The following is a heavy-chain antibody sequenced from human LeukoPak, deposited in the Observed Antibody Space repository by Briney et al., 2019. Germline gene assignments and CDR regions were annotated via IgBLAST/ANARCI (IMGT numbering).Heavy chain of an antibody. V-gene: IGHV3-21*01. Sequence: GGSLRLSCAGSGFTFSGYNMNWVRQAPGKGLERVSSISSSSSYIDYADSVKGRFTISRDNAQNSLFLQMNSLRAEDTAVYYCARDAQWLVPEGYYYYMDVWG. CDR2: ISSSSSYI. J-gene: IGHJ6*03. D-gene: IGHD6-19*01. CDR3: ARDAQWLVPEGYYYYMDV. CDR1: GFTFSGYN.